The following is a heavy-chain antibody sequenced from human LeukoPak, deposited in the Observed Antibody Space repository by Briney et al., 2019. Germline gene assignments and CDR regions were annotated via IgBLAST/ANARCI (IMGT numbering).Heavy chain of an antibody. D-gene: IGHD3-22*01. V-gene: IGHV1-2*02. CDR1: GYTFTGYY. CDR3: ASLKNYYDSSGYLVTDAFDI. Sequence: ASVKVSCKASGYTFTGYYMHWVRQAPGQGLEWMGWVNPNSGGTNYAQKLQGRVTMTTDTSTSTAYMELRSLKSDDTAVYYCASLKNYYDSSGYLVTDAFDIWGQGTMVTVSS. J-gene: IGHJ3*02. CDR2: VNPNSGGT.